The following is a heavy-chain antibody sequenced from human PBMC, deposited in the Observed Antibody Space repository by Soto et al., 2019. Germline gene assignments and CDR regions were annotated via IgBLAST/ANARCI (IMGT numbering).Heavy chain of an antibody. CDR2: INTYNGNT. CDR1: GYTFTRYG. V-gene: IGHV1-18*01. J-gene: IGHJ6*02. D-gene: IGHD3-16*01. Sequence: QVQLVQSGAEVKNPGASVKVSCKASGYTFTRYGIGWARQAPGQGLEWMGWINTYNGNTNNAQNVQGRATLTTDTSTSTAYMELRSLRSNATAIYYCAMVDVYVTPSPQDVWGQGTTVIVSS. CDR3: AMVDVYVTPSPQDV.